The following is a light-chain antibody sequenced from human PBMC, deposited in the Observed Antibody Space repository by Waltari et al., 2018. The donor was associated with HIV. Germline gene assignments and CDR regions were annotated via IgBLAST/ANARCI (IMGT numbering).Light chain of an antibody. V-gene: IGLV3-1*01. J-gene: IGLJ2*01. CDR1: KLGAKY. CDR3: QAEVV. CDR2: QDN. Sequence: SYELTQPPSVSVSPGQTASITCSGDKLGAKYACWYQQKPGQSPVLVIYQDNKRPSGIPERFSGSNSGNTATLTISGTQAMDEADYYCQAEVVFGGGTKLTVL.